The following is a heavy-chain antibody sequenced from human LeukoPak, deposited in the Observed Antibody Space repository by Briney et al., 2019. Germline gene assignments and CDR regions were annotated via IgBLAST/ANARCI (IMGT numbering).Heavy chain of an antibody. J-gene: IGHJ5*02. CDR3: ARQGSNDFWSGHNWFDP. V-gene: IGHV4-39*01. CDR1: GGSISSSSYS. CDR2: IYYSGST. D-gene: IGHD3-3*01. Sequence: SETLSLTCTVSGGSISSSSYSWGWIRQPPGKGLEWIGSIYYSGSTYYNPSLKSRVTISVDTSKNQFSLKLSSVTAADTAVYYCARQGSNDFWSGHNWFDPWGQGTLVTVSS.